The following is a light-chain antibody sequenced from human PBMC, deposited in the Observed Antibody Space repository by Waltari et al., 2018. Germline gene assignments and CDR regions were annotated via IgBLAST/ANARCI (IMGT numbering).Light chain of an antibody. V-gene: IGLV1-36*01. Sequence: QSVLTQPPSVSEAPRQRVTISCSGSSSNIGSNAVNWYQQLPGKAPKLLIYYDDRLPSGVSVRFSGSKSGTSASLAISGLQSEDEAHYYCATWDDSLSGVVFGGGTKLTVL. CDR3: ATWDDSLSGVV. J-gene: IGLJ3*02. CDR1: SSNIGSNA. CDR2: YDD.